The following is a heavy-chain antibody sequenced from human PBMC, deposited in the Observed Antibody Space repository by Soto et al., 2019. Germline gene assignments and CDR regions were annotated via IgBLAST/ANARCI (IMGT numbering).Heavy chain of an antibody. Sequence: SETLSLTCTVSGGSISSSSYYWGWIRQPPGKGLEWIGSIYYSGSTYYNPSLKSRVTISVDTSKNQFSLKLSSVTAADTAVYYCARDDYYYYGMDVWGQRTTVTVSS. CDR1: GGSISSSSYY. V-gene: IGHV4-39*01. J-gene: IGHJ6*02. CDR2: IYYSGST. CDR3: ARDDYYYYGMDV.